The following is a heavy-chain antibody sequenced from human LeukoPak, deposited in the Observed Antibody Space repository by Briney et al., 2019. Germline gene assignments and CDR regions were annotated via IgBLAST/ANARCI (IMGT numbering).Heavy chain of an antibody. J-gene: IGHJ4*02. CDR3: ARGGHIATPPYGFDY. CDR2: IYYNGVT. D-gene: IGHD6-6*01. V-gene: IGHV4-59*01. Sequence: SETLSLTCTVSGGSIRSNYWSWIRQPPGKGLEWIGYIYYNGVTNYNPSLESRVTISVDTSKNQFSLNLSSVTSADTAVYYCARGGHIATPPYGFDYWGQGALLTVSS. CDR1: GGSIRSNY.